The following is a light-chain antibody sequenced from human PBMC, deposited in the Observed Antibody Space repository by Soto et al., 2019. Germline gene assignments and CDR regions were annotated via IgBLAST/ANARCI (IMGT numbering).Light chain of an antibody. V-gene: IGKV3-11*01. CDR1: QSVGSY. CDR3: QQRTHWPPALT. J-gene: IGKJ4*01. Sequence: EVVLTQSPATLSLSPGERATLSCRASQSVGSYLAWYQQKPGQAPRLLIYDASTRATGIPARFSGSGSGTDFTLTISSLEPEDFAVYYCQQRTHWPPALTFGGGTKVEIK. CDR2: DAS.